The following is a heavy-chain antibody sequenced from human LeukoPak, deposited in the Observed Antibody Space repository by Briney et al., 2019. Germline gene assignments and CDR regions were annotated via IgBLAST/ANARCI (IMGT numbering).Heavy chain of an antibody. CDR1: GFTFSSYG. D-gene: IGHD4-17*01. V-gene: IGHV3-30*02. CDR2: IRYDGSNK. Sequence: GGSLRLSCAASGFTFSSYGMHWVRQAPGKGLEWVAFIRYDGSNKYYADSVKGRFTISRDNSKNTLYLQMNSLRAEDTAVYYCATRLRKIWPDAFDIWGQGTMVTVSS. CDR3: ATRLRKIWPDAFDI. J-gene: IGHJ3*02.